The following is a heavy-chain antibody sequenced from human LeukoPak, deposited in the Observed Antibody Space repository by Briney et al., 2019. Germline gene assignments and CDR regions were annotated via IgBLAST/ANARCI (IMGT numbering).Heavy chain of an antibody. Sequence: SETLSLTCAVYGESMIGHYWTWIRQPPGKRLEWIGEIHHSGGTNSNPSLKNRVTMSIDMSKNQFSLKLDSVTAADTAVYFCARATASGSRRAYDRWAQGNLVPVSS. CDR3: ARATASGSRRAYDR. J-gene: IGHJ5*02. CDR1: GESMIGHY. D-gene: IGHD5-12*01. CDR2: IHHSGGT. V-gene: IGHV4-34*01.